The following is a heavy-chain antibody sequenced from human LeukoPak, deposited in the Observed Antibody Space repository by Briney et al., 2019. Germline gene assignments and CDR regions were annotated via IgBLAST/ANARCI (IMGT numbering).Heavy chain of an antibody. CDR2: INHSGST. CDR3: ARGDYYDSSGYYYYFDY. V-gene: IGHV4-34*01. J-gene: IGHJ4*02. D-gene: IGHD3-22*01. Sequence: PSETLSLTCAVYGGFFSGYYWSWIRQPPGKGLEWIGEINHSGSTNYNPSLKSRVTISVETSKNQFSLKLSSVTAADTAVYYCARGDYYDSSGYYYYFDYWGQGNLVTVSS. CDR1: GGFFSGYY.